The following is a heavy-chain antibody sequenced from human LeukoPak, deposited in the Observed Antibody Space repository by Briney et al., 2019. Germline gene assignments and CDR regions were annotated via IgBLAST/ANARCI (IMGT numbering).Heavy chain of an antibody. Sequence: GGSLRLSCAASGFTFSNYAMSWVRQAPGKGLEWVSTISGNGGSTYYADSVKGRFTISRDNSKNTLYLQMNSLRAEDTAVYYCAKVYDFWSGYWSYFDYWGQGTLVTVSS. D-gene: IGHD3-3*01. J-gene: IGHJ4*02. V-gene: IGHV3-23*01. CDR2: ISGNGGST. CDR3: AKVYDFWSGYWSYFDY. CDR1: GFTFSNYA.